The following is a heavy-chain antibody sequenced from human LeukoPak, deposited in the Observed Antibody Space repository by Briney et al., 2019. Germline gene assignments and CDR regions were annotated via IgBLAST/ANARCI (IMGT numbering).Heavy chain of an antibody. D-gene: IGHD5-18*01. Sequence: GGSLRLSCAASGFTFSSYSMNWVRQAPGKGLEWVSSISSSSSYIYYADSVKGRFTISRNNAKNSLYLQMNSLRAEDTAAYYCARVGYSYGPDYWGQGTLVTVSS. CDR1: GFTFSSYS. CDR2: ISSSSSYI. V-gene: IGHV3-21*01. CDR3: ARVGYSYGPDY. J-gene: IGHJ4*02.